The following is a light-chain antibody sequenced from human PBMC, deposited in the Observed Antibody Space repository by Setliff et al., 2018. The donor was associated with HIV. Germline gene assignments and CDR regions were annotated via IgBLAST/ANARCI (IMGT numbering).Light chain of an antibody. CDR1: QSVGSN. J-gene: IGKJ5*01. V-gene: IGKV3-15*01. CDR2: GAS. CDR3: QQYNNWPST. Sequence: EIVMTQSPATLSVSPGERATLTCRASQSVGSNLAWYQQKPGQAPRLLIYGASSRATGIPARFSGRGSGTEFTLTISSLQSEDFAVYYCQQYNNWPSTFGQGTRLEIK.